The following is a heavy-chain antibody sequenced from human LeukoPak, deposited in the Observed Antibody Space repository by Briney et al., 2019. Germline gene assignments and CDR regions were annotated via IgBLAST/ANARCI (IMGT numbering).Heavy chain of an antibody. CDR1: GFTFSSYA. V-gene: IGHV3-23*01. J-gene: IGHJ5*02. CDR3: ARDNEARGWFDP. CDR2: ISGSGST. Sequence: GGSLRLSCAASGFTFSSYAMSWVRQAPGKGLEWVSAISGSGSTHYADSVKGRFTISRDNSKNTLYLQMNSLRDEDTAVYYCARDNEARGWFDPWGQGTLVTVSS. D-gene: IGHD2-8*01.